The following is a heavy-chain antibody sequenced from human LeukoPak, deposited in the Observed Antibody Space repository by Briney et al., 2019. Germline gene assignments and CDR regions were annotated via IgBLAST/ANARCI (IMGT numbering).Heavy chain of an antibody. V-gene: IGHV3-48*03. CDR3: ARDQWDYDSDAFDI. CDR1: GFTFSSYE. CDR2: ISSSGSTI. Sequence: GGSLRLSCAASGFTFSSYEMNWVRQAPGKGLEWVSYISSSGSTIYYADSVKGRFTISRDNAKNSLYLQMNSLRAEVTAVYYCARDQWDYDSDAFDIWGQGTMVTVSS. J-gene: IGHJ3*02. D-gene: IGHD3-22*01.